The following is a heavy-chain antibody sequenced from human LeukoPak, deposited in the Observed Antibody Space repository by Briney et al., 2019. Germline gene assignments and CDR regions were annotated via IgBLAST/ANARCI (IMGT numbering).Heavy chain of an antibody. D-gene: IGHD2-2*01. V-gene: IGHV4-61*02. CDR2: IYTSGST. J-gene: IGHJ5*02. Sequence: PSETLSLTCTVSGGSISSGSYYWSWIRQPAGKGLEWIGRIYTSGSTNYNPSLKSRVTISVDTSKNQFSLKLSSVTAADTAVYYCARVYCSSTSCYLHNWFDPWGQGTLVTVSS. CDR1: GGSISSGSYY. CDR3: ARVYCSSTSCYLHNWFDP.